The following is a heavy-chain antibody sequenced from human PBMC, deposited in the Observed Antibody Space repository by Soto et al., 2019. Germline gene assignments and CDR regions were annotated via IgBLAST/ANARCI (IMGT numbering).Heavy chain of an antibody. CDR2: ISAYNGNT. Sequence: GASVKVSCKASGYTFTSYGISWVRQAPGQGLEWMGWISAYNGNTNYAQKLQGRVTMTTDTSTSTAYMELRSLRSDDTAVYYCARASAAGTRRVGYYYYYMDGWGKGIMVTVSS. CDR3: ARASAAGTRRVGYYYYYMDG. D-gene: IGHD6-13*01. J-gene: IGHJ6*03. CDR1: GYTFTSYG. V-gene: IGHV1-18*01.